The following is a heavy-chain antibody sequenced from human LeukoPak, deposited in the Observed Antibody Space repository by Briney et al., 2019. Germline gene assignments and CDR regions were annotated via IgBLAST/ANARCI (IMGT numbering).Heavy chain of an antibody. CDR1: GGSFSGYY. V-gene: IGHV4-34*01. CDR3: ARLVGYSYGYSTYYFDY. CDR2: INHSGST. Sequence: PSETLSLTCAVYGGSFSGYYWSWIRQPPGKGLEWIGEINHSGSTNYNPSLKSRVTISVDTSKNEFSLRVTSVTAADTAVYYCARLVGYSYGYSTYYFDYWGQGTLVAVSS. J-gene: IGHJ4*02. D-gene: IGHD5-18*01.